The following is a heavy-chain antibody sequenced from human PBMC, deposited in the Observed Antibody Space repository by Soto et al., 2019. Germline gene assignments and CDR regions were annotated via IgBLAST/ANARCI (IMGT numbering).Heavy chain of an antibody. CDR3: AKAYDILTGYEEEQLFYYYYYYMDV. Sequence: TGGSLRLSCAASGFTFSSYAMSWVRQAPGKGLEWVSAISGSGGSTYYADSVKGRFTISRDNSKNTLYLQMNSLRAEDTAVYYCAKAYDILTGYEEEQLFYYYYYYMDVWGKGTTVTVSS. D-gene: IGHD3-9*01. J-gene: IGHJ6*03. V-gene: IGHV3-23*01. CDR2: ISGSGGST. CDR1: GFTFSSYA.